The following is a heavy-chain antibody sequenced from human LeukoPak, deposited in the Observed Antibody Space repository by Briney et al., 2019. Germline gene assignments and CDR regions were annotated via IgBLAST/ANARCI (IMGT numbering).Heavy chain of an antibody. CDR1: GFTFSSFE. J-gene: IGHJ4*02. CDR2: MSSRDNTR. D-gene: IGHD1-26*01. Sequence: GSLRLSCAASGFTFSSFEMDWVRQAPGKGLEWISYMSSRDNTRYYAESVRGRFTMSRDNAKNSLSLQMNSLRAEDTAVYYCARDDRIVGAYNLWGQGTLVTVSS. V-gene: IGHV3-48*03. CDR3: ARDDRIVGAYNL.